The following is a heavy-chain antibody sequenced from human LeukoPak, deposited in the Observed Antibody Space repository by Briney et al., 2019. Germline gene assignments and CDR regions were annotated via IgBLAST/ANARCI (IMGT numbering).Heavy chain of an antibody. CDR3: ARDQRNDFWSGYKPYYFDY. J-gene: IGHJ4*02. CDR1: GFNFYDYG. CDR2: ISWNGGRT. D-gene: IGHD3-3*01. V-gene: IGHV3-20*04. Sequence: RPGGSLRLSCAASGFNFYDYGMSWVRQGSGKGLEWVSGISWNGGRTGYADSVKGRFTIFRDNAKNSLYLQMNSLRAEDTALYYCARDQRNDFWSGYKPYYFDYWGQGTLVTVSS.